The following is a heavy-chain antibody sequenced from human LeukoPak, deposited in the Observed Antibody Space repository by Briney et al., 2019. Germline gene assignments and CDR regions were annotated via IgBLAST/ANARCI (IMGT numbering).Heavy chain of an antibody. D-gene: IGHD3-10*01. J-gene: IGHJ6*03. V-gene: IGHV3-21*01. Sequence: PGGSLRLSCAASGFTFSNYTMNWVRQAPGKGLVWVSSIGSSSRYIYYADSVQGRFSISRDNAKNSLYLQMNSLGAEDTAVYYCARGGPGVRRKHYYYMDVWGKGTTVTVSS. CDR3: ARGGPGVRRKHYYYMDV. CDR1: GFTFSNYT. CDR2: IGSSSRYI.